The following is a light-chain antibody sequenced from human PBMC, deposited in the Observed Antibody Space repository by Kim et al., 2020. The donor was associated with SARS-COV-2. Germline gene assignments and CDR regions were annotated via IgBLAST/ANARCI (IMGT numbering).Light chain of an antibody. J-gene: IGKJ4*01. CDR1: QSVSSN. V-gene: IGKV3-15*01. Sequence: EIVMTQSPATLSVSPGERAALSCRASQSVSSNLAWYQQKPGQAPRLLIYGASTRATGIPARFSGSGSGTEFTLTISSLQSEDFAVYYCYQYSDWPLTFGGGTKVDIK. CDR2: GAS. CDR3: YQYSDWPLT.